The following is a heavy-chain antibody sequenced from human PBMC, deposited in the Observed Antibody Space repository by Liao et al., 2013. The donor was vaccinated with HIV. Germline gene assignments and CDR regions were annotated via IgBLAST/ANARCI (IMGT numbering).Heavy chain of an antibody. CDR3: ARGRGRRYFGVGDAFDI. CDR2: IAQSGSA. D-gene: IGHD3-9*01. V-gene: IGHV4-34*01. Sequence: QVQLRQWGAGLLKPSETLSLTCAVYSASLSDYYWSWIRQSPGRGLEWIGEIAQSGSASYNPSLKSRVTMSVDTSKNQFSLELTSVTAADTAMYYCARGRGRRYFGVGDAFDIWGQGTMVTVSS. CDR1: SASLSDYY. J-gene: IGHJ3*02.